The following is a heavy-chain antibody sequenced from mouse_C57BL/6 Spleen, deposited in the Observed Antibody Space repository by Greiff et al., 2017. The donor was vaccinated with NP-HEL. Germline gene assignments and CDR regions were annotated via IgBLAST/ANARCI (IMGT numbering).Heavy chain of an antibody. CDR1: GYTFTDYE. J-gene: IGHJ4*01. CDR2: IDPETGGT. CDR3: TRPGVYAMDY. V-gene: IGHV1-15*01. Sequence: QVQLQQSGAELVRPGASVTLSCKASGYTFTDYEMHWVKQTPVHGLEWIGAIDPETGGTAYNQKFKGKAILTADKSSSTAYMELRSLTSEDSAVYYWTRPGVYAMDYWGQGTSVTVSS.